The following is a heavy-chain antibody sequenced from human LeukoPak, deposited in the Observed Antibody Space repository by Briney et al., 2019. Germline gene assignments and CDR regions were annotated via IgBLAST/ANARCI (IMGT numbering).Heavy chain of an antibody. D-gene: IGHD5-12*01. V-gene: IGHV3-9*01. CDR2: ISWNSGSI. J-gene: IGHJ4*02. CDR3: AKDASGYEAQFDY. Sequence: GGSLRLLCAACGFTFDDYAMQWVRRAPGKGVEWVSGISWNSGSIGYADSVKGRFTISRDNAKNSLYLQMNSLRAEDTALYYCAKDASGYEAQFDYWGQRTLVTVSS. CDR1: GFTFDDYA.